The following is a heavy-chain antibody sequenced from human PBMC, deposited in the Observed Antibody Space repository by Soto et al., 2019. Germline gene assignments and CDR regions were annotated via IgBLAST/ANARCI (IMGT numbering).Heavy chain of an antibody. CDR3: AIGGSGSFVVDY. CDR1: GGSISSSSYY. V-gene: IGHV4-39*01. CDR2: IYYSGST. J-gene: IGHJ4*02. D-gene: IGHD3-10*01. Sequence: SETLSLTCTVSGGSISSSSYYWGWIRQPPGKGLEWIGSIYYSGSTYYNPSLKSRVTISVDTSKNQFSLKLSSVTAADTAVYYCAIGGSGSFVVDYWGQGTLVTVSS.